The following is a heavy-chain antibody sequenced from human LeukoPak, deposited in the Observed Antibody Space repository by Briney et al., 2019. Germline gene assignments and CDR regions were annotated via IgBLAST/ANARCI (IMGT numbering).Heavy chain of an antibody. D-gene: IGHD3-16*02. J-gene: IGHJ3*02. CDR3: AKAPEELTLGGVTVHDAFDI. CDR2: ISYDGSNK. CDR1: GFTFSSYA. V-gene: IGHV3-30-3*01. Sequence: GGSLRLSCAASGFTFSSYAMHWVRQAPGKGLEWVAVISYDGSNKYYADSVKGRFTISRDNSKNTLYLQMNSLRAEDTAVYYCAKAPEELTLGGVTVHDAFDIWGQGTMFTVSS.